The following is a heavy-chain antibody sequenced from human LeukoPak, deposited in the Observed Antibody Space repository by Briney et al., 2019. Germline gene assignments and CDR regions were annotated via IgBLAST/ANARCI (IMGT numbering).Heavy chain of an antibody. CDR2: IYYSGST. V-gene: IGHV4-61*08. Sequence: SETLSLTCTVSGGSISSGDYYWSWIRQPPGKGLEWIGYIYYSGSTNYNPSLKSRVTISVDTSKNQFSLKLSSVTAADTAVYYCARGPFLGYCSSTSCYRFDPWGQGTLVTVSS. CDR1: GGSISSGDYY. J-gene: IGHJ5*02. D-gene: IGHD2-2*01. CDR3: ARGPFLGYCSSTSCYRFDP.